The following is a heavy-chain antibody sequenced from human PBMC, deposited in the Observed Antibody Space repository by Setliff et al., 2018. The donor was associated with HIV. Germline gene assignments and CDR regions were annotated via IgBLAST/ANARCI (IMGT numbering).Heavy chain of an antibody. CDR3: ARGTAPRPASVLEFLEWLFPNWFDP. Sequence: ASVKVSCKASGYTFTNYDINWVRQATGQGLEWMGWMNPNSGNTGYAQKFQGRVTMTRNTSISTAYMELSSLRSEDTAVYYCARGTAPRPASVLEFLEWLFPNWFDPWGQGTLVTVSS. CDR2: MNPNSGNT. V-gene: IGHV1-8*01. CDR1: GYTFTNYD. J-gene: IGHJ5*02. D-gene: IGHD3-3*02.